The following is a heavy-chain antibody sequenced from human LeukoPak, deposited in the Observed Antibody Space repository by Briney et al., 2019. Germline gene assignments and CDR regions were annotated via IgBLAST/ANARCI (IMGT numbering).Heavy chain of an antibody. J-gene: IGHJ6*03. V-gene: IGHV1-8*03. CDR2: MNPNSGNT. D-gene: IGHD3-10*01. CDR3: ARTLWFGDWDYMDV. CDR1: GYTFTSYD. Sequence: GASVKVSCKASGYTFTSYDINWVRQATGQGLEWMGWMNPNSGNTGYAQKLQGRVTITRNTSISTAYMELSSLRSEDTAVYYCARTLWFGDWDYMDVWGKGTTVTVSS.